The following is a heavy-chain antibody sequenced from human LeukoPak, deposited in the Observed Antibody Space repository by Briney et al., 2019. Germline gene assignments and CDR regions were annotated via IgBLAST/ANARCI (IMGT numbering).Heavy chain of an antibody. V-gene: IGHV1-24*01. CDR1: GYTLTELS. CDR3: ATALRYYDFWSGYYTDY. Sequence: ASVKVSCKVSGYTLTELSMHWVRQAPGKGLEWMGGFDPEDGETIYAQKFQGRVTMTEDTSTDTAYMELSSLRSEDTAVYYCATALRYYDFWSGYYTDYWGQGTLVTVPS. J-gene: IGHJ4*02. CDR2: FDPEDGET. D-gene: IGHD3-3*01.